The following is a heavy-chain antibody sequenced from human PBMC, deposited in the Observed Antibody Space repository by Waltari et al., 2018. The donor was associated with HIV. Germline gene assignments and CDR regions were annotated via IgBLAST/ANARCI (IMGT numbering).Heavy chain of an antibody. V-gene: IGHV4-34*01. D-gene: IGHD3-16*01. CDR2: INHSGNT. CDR3: ARRRQDEVGPFGD. CDR1: GGSFSGHY. J-gene: IGHJ4*02. Sequence: QVRLQQWGTGLLKPSETLSLTCAVYGGSFSGHYWNWIRQSPGKGLEWIGEINHSGNTNNNPSLQSRVTISVDTSKNQFSLKLSSVTAADTAVYYCARRRQDEVGPFGDWSQGSLVTVSS.